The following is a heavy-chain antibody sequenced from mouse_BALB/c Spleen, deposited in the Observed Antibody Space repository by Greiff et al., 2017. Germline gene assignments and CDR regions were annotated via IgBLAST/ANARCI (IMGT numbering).Heavy chain of an antibody. Sequence: VQLQQSGPELVKPGASVKLSCKAFGYTFTTYPIEWMQQNPGKSLEWIGNFHPYNDDTKYNEKFKGKAKLTVEKSSSTVYLELSRLTSDDSAVYYCARGSLYAMDYWGQGTSVTVSS. J-gene: IGHJ4*01. V-gene: IGHV1-47*01. CDR1: GYTFTTYP. D-gene: IGHD1-1*02. CDR2: FHPYNDDT. CDR3: ARGSLYAMDY.